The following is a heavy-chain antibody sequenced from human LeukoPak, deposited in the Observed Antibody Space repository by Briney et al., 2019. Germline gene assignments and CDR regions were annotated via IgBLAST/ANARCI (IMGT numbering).Heavy chain of an antibody. CDR2: IKPDGSEK. V-gene: IGHV3-7*01. CDR3: ASYLYWWSDLGY. J-gene: IGHJ4*02. D-gene: IGHD2-8*02. Sequence: GGSLRLSCAASVFAFSDYWMTWVRQAPGGGGEWVAHIKPDGSEKYYVDSVKDRFTISRDNAKNSLYLQMSRLRVEDTAVYYCASYLYWWSDLGYWGQGTLVTVSS. CDR1: VFAFSDYW.